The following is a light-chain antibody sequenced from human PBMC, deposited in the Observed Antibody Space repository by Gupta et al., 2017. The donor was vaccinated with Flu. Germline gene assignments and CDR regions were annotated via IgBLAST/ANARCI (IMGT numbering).Light chain of an antibody. CDR2: EVS. V-gene: IGLV2-14*01. CDR1: SSDVGGYKF. Sequence: TSSDVGGYKFVSWYQQHPGKVPKLMIYEVSNRPSGVSYRFSGSKSGNMASLTISGLQAEDEADYYCSSYTSSRTWVFGGGTKLTVL. J-gene: IGLJ3*02. CDR3: SSYTSSRTWV.